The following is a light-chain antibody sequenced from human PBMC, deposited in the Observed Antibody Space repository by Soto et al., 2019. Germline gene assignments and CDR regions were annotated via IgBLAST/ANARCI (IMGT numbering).Light chain of an antibody. CDR3: MQALQTPWT. J-gene: IGKJ1*01. CDR1: QSLLYSNGYNY. Sequence: DIVMTQSPLSLPVTPGEPASISCRSSQSLLYSNGYNYLDWYLQKPGQSPQLLIYLGSNRASGVHDRFSGRGSGTDFTLKISRVEAEDVGVYYCMQALQTPWTFGQGTKVEIK. V-gene: IGKV2-28*01. CDR2: LGS.